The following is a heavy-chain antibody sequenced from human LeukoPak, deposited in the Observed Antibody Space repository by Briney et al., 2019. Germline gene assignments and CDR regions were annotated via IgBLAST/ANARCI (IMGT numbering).Heavy chain of an antibody. V-gene: IGHV4-38-2*02. CDR3: ARGLYYYGSGSYYNVGSPLEA. Sequence: PSETLSLTCTVSGYSISSGYYWGWIRQPPGKGLEWIGSIYHSGSTNYNPSLKSRVTISVDTSKNQFSLKLTSVTAADTAVYYCARGLYYYGSGSYYNVGSPLEAWGQGTLVTVSS. J-gene: IGHJ5*02. D-gene: IGHD3-10*01. CDR2: IYHSGST. CDR1: GYSISSGYY.